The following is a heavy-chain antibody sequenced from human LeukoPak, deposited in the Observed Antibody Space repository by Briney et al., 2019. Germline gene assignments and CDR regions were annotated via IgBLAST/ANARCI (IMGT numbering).Heavy chain of an antibody. J-gene: IGHJ4*02. D-gene: IGHD6-6*01. CDR2: ISPSATTI. Sequence: PGGSLRLSCAASAFTFSGYSMNWVRQAPGKGLEWVSYISPSATTIYCADSVKGRFTISRDNAKNSLYLQMNSLRAEDTAVYYCAREYSSSSGRSFDYWGQGTLVTVSS. CDR3: AREYSSSSGRSFDY. CDR1: AFTFSGYS. V-gene: IGHV3-48*01.